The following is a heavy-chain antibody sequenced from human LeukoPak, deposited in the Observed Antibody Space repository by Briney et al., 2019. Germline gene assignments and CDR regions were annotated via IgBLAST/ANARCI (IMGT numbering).Heavy chain of an antibody. CDR3: ARQEDNYDYFDY. J-gene: IGHJ4*02. D-gene: IGHD5-18*01. CDR2: LYYSGST. V-gene: IGHV4-39*01. CDR1: GGSIRSSSYY. Sequence: PSETLSLTCTVSGGSIRSSSYYWGWIRQPPGKGLEWIGSLYYSGSTYYNPSLKSRVTISVDTSKNQFSLKLSSVTAANTAVYYCARQEDNYDYFDYWGQGTLVTVSS.